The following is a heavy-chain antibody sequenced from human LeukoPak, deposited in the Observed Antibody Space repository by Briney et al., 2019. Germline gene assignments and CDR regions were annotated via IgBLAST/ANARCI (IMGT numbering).Heavy chain of an antibody. CDR2: ISSSSSYI. CDR1: GFTFSSYS. J-gene: IGHJ4*02. Sequence: PGGSLRLSCAASGFTFSSYSMNWVRQAPGKGLEWVSSISSSSSYIYYADSVKGRFTISRDNAKNSLYLQMNSLRAEDTAVYYCARRGRGKGKYSSSLEDYWGQGTLVTVSS. CDR3: ARRGRGKGKYSSSLEDY. V-gene: IGHV3-21*01. D-gene: IGHD6-13*01.